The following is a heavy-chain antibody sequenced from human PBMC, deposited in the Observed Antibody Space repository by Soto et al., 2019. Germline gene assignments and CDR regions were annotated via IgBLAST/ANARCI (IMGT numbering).Heavy chain of an antibody. V-gene: IGHV4-34*01. Sequence: SETLSLTCAVYGGSFSGYYWSWIRQPPGKGLEWIGEINHSGSTNYNPSLKSRVTISVDTSKNQFSLKLSSVTAADTAVYYCARGPERVTSSHYGMDVWGKGTKVTFPS. J-gene: IGHJ6*04. D-gene: IGHD2-2*01. CDR2: INHSGST. CDR3: ARGPERVTSSHYGMDV. CDR1: GGSFSGYY.